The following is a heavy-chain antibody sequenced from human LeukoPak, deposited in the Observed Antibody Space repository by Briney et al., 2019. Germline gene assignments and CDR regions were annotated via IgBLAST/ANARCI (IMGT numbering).Heavy chain of an antibody. CDR1: GYTLTRYG. Sequence: SVRVSCKASGYTLTRYGISWVRQAPRHRLEWMGWISAYNGNTNYAQKLKGRVTMTTDTSTSTAYMELRSLRSDDTAVYYCALPFWSGYFDDYWGQGTLVTVSS. V-gene: IGHV1-18*01. CDR3: ALPFWSGYFDDY. D-gene: IGHD3-3*01. J-gene: IGHJ4*02. CDR2: ISAYNGNT.